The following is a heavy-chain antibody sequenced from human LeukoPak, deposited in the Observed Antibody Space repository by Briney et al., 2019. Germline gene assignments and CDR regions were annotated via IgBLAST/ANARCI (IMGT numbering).Heavy chain of an antibody. J-gene: IGHJ3*02. CDR3: ARERDYVWGSYPRAPDAFDI. V-gene: IGHV1-18*01. D-gene: IGHD3-16*02. Sequence: ASVNVSCKASGYTFTSYGISWVRQASGQALEWMGWISAYNGNTNYAQKLQGRVTVTTDTSTSTAYMELRSLRSDDTAVYYCARERDYVWGSYPRAPDAFDIWGQGTMVTVSS. CDR2: ISAYNGNT. CDR1: GYTFTSYG.